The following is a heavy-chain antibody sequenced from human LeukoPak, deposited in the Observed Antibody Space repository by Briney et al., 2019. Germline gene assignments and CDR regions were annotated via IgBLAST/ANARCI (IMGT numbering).Heavy chain of an antibody. J-gene: IGHJ4*02. CDR1: GYTFTGYY. CDR2: INPNSGGT. V-gene: IGHV1-2*02. D-gene: IGHD6-6*01. Sequence: ASVKVSCKASGYTFTGYYMHWVRQAPGQGLEWMGWINPNSGGTNYAQKFQGRVTMTRDTSISTAYMELSRLRSDDTAVYYCAREWTRSSSAEYYFDYRGQGTLVTVSS. CDR3: AREWTRSSSAEYYFDY.